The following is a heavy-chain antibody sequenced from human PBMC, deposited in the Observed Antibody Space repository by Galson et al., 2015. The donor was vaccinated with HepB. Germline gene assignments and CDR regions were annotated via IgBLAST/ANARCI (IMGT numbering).Heavy chain of an antibody. CDR2: ISSNSTYI. D-gene: IGHD4-17*01. CDR3: ARDDYGDGFDY. Sequence: SLRLSCAGSGFPFSRYSMNWVRQAPGKGLEWVSSISSNSTYIYYADSVKGRFTISRDNAKNSLYLLMTSLRADDTAVYYCARDDYGDGFDYWGQGTLVSVSS. CDR1: GFPFSRYS. J-gene: IGHJ4*02. V-gene: IGHV3-21*01.